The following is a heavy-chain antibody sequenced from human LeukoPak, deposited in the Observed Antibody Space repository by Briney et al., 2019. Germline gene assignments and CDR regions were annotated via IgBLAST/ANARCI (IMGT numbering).Heavy chain of an antibody. D-gene: IGHD3-10*01. CDR3: ARGYGSGPHYYYGMDV. CDR2: IYHSGST. CDR1: GGSISSYY. V-gene: IGHV4-59*12. J-gene: IGHJ6*02. Sequence: SETLSLTCTVSGGSISSYYWSWIRQPPGKGLEWIGYIYHSGSTYYNPSLKSRVTISVDRSKNQFSLRLSSVTAADTAVYYCARGYGSGPHYYYGMDVWGQGTTVTVSS.